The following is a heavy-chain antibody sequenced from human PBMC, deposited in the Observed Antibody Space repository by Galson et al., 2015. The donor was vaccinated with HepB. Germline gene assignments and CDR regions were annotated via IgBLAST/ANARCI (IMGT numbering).Heavy chain of an antibody. D-gene: IGHD3-22*01. J-gene: IGHJ4*02. Sequence: SVKVSYKASGYTFTSYGISWVRQAPGQGLEWMGWISAYNGNTNYAQKLQGRVTMTTDTSTSTAYMELRSLRSDDTAVYYCARDLSLSYYYDSSGYYVAIDYWGQGTLVTVSS. CDR1: GYTFTSYG. CDR2: ISAYNGNT. V-gene: IGHV1-18*04. CDR3: ARDLSLSYYYDSSGYYVAIDY.